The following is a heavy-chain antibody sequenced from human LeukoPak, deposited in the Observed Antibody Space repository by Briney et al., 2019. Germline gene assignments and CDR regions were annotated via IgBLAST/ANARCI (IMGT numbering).Heavy chain of an antibody. CDR2: IIPILGIA. CDR1: GGTFSSYA. J-gene: IGHJ4*02. CDR3: ARDGVVTPMHGSFDY. Sequence: SVKVSCKASGGTFSSYAISWVRQAPGQGLEWMGRIIPILGIANYAQKFQGRVTITADKSTSTAYMELSSLRSEDTAVYYCARDGVVTPMHGSFDYWGQGTLVTVSS. D-gene: IGHD4-23*01. V-gene: IGHV1-69*04.